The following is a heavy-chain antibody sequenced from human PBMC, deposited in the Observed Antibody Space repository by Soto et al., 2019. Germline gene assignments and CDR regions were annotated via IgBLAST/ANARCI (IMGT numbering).Heavy chain of an antibody. CDR2: IRGGGVAT. D-gene: IGHD3-22*01. J-gene: IGHJ4*02. Sequence: EVQVLESGGGLGQPGGSLRLSCAASGFTFSSYAMSWVRQAPGKGLEWVSAIRGGGVATNYADSVKGRFTISRDNSKNTLYLQMNSLRAEDTAVYYCAKGRESSGSYRPFDYWGQGTLVTVSS. CDR1: GFTFSSYA. CDR3: AKGRESSGSYRPFDY. V-gene: IGHV3-23*01.